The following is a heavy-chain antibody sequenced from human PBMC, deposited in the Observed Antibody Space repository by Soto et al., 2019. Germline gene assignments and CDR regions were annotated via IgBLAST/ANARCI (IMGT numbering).Heavy chain of an antibody. V-gene: IGHV1-24*01. CDR2: FDPEDGET. J-gene: IGHJ5*02. Sequence: ASVKVSCESSGYAFTGYYIHWVRQAPGKGLEWMGGFDPEDGETLYAHNFQGRVTMTEDTSTDTAYMELSGLRSEDTAVYYCATGGGLAGSWFDPWGQGTLVTVS. D-gene: IGHD5-12*01. CDR1: GYAFTGYY. CDR3: ATGGGLAGSWFDP.